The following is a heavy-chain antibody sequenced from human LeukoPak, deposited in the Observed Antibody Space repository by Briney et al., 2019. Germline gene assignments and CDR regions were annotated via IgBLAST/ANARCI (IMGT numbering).Heavy chain of an antibody. Sequence: PGGSLRLSCAASGFTFSSYAMHWVRQAPGKGLEWVSGINWNGGSTGYADSVKGRFTISRDNAKNSLYLQMNSLRAEDTALYYCARIYSLSSGWYDAGFDYWGQGTLVTVSS. J-gene: IGHJ4*02. V-gene: IGHV3-20*04. CDR3: ARIYSLSSGWYDAGFDY. D-gene: IGHD6-19*01. CDR2: INWNGGST. CDR1: GFTFSSYA.